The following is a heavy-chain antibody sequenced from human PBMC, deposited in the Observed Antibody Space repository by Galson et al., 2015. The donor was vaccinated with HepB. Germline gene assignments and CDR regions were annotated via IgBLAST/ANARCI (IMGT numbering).Heavy chain of an antibody. CDR1: GYSFTSYW. D-gene: IGHD2-15*01. CDR2: IDPSDSYT. V-gene: IGHV5-10-1*01. Sequence: QSGAEVKKPGESLRISCKGSGYSFTSYWISWVRQMPGKGLEWMGRIDPSDSYTNYSPSFQGHVTISADKSISTAYLQWSSLKASDTAMYYCARSLSRYCSGGSCYSEWFDPWGQGTLVTVSS. J-gene: IGHJ5*02. CDR3: ARSLSRYCSGGSCYSEWFDP.